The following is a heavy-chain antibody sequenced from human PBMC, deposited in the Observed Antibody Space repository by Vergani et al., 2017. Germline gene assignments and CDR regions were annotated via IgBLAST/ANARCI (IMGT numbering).Heavy chain of an antibody. CDR3: ARDNPCSSGYYCSDDY. CDR1: GFTFSSYA. J-gene: IGHJ4*02. D-gene: IGHD3-22*01. V-gene: IGHV3-64*04. CDR2: ISSNGGST. Sequence: VQLVESGGGLVQPGGSLRLSCSASGFTFSSYAMHWVRQAPGKGLEYVSAISSNGGSTYYADSVKGRFTISRDNSKNTLYLQLNSLRAEDTAVYYCARDNPCSSGYYCSDDYWGQGTLVTVSS.